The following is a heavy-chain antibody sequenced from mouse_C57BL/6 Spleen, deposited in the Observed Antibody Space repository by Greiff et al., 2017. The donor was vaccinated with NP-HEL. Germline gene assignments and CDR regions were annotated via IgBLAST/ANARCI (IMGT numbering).Heavy chain of an antibody. V-gene: IGHV1-72*01. Sequence: QVQLQQPGAELVKPGASVKLSCKASGYTFTSYWMHWVKQRPGRGLEWIGRIDPNSGGTKYNEKFKSKATLPVDKPTSTAYMQLSSLTSEESAVYDCARDGYYGSSLLGYFDVWGTGTTVTVSS. CDR1: GYTFTSYW. D-gene: IGHD1-1*01. CDR3: ARDGYYGSSLLGYFDV. J-gene: IGHJ1*03. CDR2: IDPNSGGT.